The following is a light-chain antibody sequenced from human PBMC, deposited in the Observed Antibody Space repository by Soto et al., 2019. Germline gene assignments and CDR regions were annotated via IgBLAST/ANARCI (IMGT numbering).Light chain of an antibody. CDR1: NNDVGIYNY. CDR3: NSYAGGLVL. Sequence: QSALTRPRSVSGSPGQSVTISCTGTNNDVGIYNYVSWYQQQLGKAPKLLIYDVNKRPSGVPPRFSGSKSANTASLTISGLQAADEADYYCNSYAGGLVLFGGGTKLTVL. V-gene: IGLV2-11*01. CDR2: DVN. J-gene: IGLJ2*01.